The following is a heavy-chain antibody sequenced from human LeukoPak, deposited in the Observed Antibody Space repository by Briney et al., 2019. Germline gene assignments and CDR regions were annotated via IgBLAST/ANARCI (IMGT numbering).Heavy chain of an antibody. Sequence: ASVKVSCKASGYTFTGYYMHWVRQAPGQGLEWMRWINPNSGGTNYAQKFQGRVTMTRDTSISTAYMELSRLRSDDTAVYYCAREEVGATTLIFDYWGQGTLVTVSS. V-gene: IGHV1-2*02. CDR2: INPNSGGT. J-gene: IGHJ4*02. CDR1: GYTFTGYY. CDR3: AREEVGATTLIFDY. D-gene: IGHD1-26*01.